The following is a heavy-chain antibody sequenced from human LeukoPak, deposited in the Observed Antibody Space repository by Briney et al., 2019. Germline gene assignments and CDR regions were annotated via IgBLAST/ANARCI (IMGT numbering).Heavy chain of an antibody. Sequence: GESLKISCRTSGYTFSTYWIGWVRQMPGKGLEWLGIMYPGDSDTRYSPSFQGQVTISADKSITTAYLQWSSLKASDTAIYYCARNPAGSHLKEAFDIWGQGTMVTVSS. CDR3: ARNPAGSHLKEAFDI. V-gene: IGHV5-51*06. D-gene: IGHD3-3*02. J-gene: IGHJ3*02. CDR2: MYPGDSDT. CDR1: GYTFSTYW.